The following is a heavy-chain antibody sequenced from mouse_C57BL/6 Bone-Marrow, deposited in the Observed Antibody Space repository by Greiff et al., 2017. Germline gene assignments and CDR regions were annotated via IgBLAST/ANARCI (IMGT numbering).Heavy chain of an antibody. CDR3: ASPPIYYGSSYYAMDY. V-gene: IGHV1-19*01. CDR1: GYTFTDYY. Sequence: VQLQQSGPVLVKPGASVKMSCKASGYTFTDYYMNWVKQSHGKSLEWIGVINPYNGGTSYNQKFKGKATLTVDKSSSTAYMELRSLTSEDSAVYFCASPPIYYGSSYYAMDYWGQGTSVTVSS. J-gene: IGHJ4*01. D-gene: IGHD1-1*01. CDR2: INPYNGGT.